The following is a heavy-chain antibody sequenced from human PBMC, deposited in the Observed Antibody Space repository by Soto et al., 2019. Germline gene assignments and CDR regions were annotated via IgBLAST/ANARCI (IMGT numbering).Heavy chain of an antibody. CDR1: GGTFSSYA. V-gene: IGHV1-69*13. J-gene: IGHJ5*02. CDR2: IIPIFGTA. CDR3: ARDRGHSSGYYPYWFDP. D-gene: IGHD3-22*01. Sequence: SVKVSCKASGGTFSSYAISWVRQAPGQGLEWMGEIIPIFGTANYAQKFQGRVTITADESTSTAYMELSSLRSEDTAVYYCARDRGHSSGYYPYWFDPWGQGTLVTVSS.